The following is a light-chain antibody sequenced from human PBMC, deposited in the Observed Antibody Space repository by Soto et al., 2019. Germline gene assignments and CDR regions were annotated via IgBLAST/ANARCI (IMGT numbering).Light chain of an antibody. CDR1: QYISSY. Sequence: DIPMTQSPSSLSASVRDRVTITCRASQYISSYLNWYQQKPGKAPKLLIYAASRLQSGVPSRFTGSGSGTDFTLTISRLQPEDFATYFCQQTYSSLLTFGQGTEVEIK. CDR3: QQTYSSLLT. J-gene: IGKJ1*01. CDR2: AAS. V-gene: IGKV1-39*01.